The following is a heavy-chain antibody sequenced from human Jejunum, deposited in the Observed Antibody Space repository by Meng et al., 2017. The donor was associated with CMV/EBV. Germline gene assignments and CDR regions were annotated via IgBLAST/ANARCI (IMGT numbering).Heavy chain of an antibody. Sequence: SCVGSEFTFGNYWMHWVRQAPGKGLVWVSHINNDGSTTTYADSVKGRFTISRDNAKNTLYLQMNSLRVEDTAVYYCARGAGGFDQWGQGALVTVSS. V-gene: IGHV3-74*03. J-gene: IGHJ4*02. D-gene: IGHD3-10*01. CDR3: ARGAGGFDQ. CDR2: INNDGSTT. CDR1: EFTFGNYW.